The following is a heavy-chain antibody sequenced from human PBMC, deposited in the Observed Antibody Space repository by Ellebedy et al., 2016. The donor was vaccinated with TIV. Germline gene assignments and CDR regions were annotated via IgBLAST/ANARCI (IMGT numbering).Heavy chain of an antibody. Sequence: GESLKISCATSGFTFSTYWMAWVRQAPGKGLEWVANISNDGRSKKHGDSVRGRFTISRDNSKSTLYLQMDSLRDDDTAVYYCAPGGTTKVKKGFAYWGQGTLVTVSS. CDR1: GFTFSTYW. V-gene: IGHV3-30*03. CDR2: ISNDGRSK. D-gene: IGHD3-16*01. CDR3: APGGTTKVKKGFAY. J-gene: IGHJ4*02.